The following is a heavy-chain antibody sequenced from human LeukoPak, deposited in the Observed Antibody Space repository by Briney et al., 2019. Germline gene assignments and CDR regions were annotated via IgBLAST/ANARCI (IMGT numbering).Heavy chain of an antibody. CDR3: ERDHCGGYCHFDY. J-gene: IGHJ4*02. CDR2: SNSDGSST. CDR1: GYIISCYW. Sequence: GGSVTLSCAAWGYIISCYWKHGLREAREGGVVGFSRSNSDGSSTSYADFEGRLLTISRDNAKNTLYLQKHRQSAEHAALYYCERDHCGGYCHFDYWGQGTLVTVSS. D-gene: IGHD2-21*02. V-gene: IGHV3-74*01.